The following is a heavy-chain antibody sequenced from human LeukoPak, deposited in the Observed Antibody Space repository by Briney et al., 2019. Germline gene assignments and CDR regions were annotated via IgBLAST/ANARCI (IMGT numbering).Heavy chain of an antibody. V-gene: IGHV1-2*02. CDR2: INPDSGGT. CDR1: GYTFTGYY. Sequence: GASVKVSCKSSGYTFTGYYLHWVRQAPGQGLEWMGWINPDSGGTNYAQKFQGRVTMTRDTSISTAYMELSRLTSDDTAVYYCARDYCGGGTCYQFDHWGQGTLVTVSS. D-gene: IGHD2-15*01. CDR3: ARDYCGGGTCYQFDH. J-gene: IGHJ5*02.